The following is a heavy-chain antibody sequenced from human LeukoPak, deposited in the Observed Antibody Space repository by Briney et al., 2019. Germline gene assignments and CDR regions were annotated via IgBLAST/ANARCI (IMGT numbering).Heavy chain of an antibody. CDR2: IRSKAYGGTT. CDR3: TRGQDRRGSSTEDFDY. D-gene: IGHD1-26*01. J-gene: IGHJ4*02. V-gene: IGHV3-49*04. CDR1: GFTFGDYA. Sequence: PGGSLRLSRTASGFTFGDYAMSWVRQAPGKGLEWVGFIRSKAYGGTTEYAASVKGRFTISRDDSKSIAYLQMNSLKTEDTAVYYCTRGQDRRGSSTEDFDYWGQGTLVTVSS.